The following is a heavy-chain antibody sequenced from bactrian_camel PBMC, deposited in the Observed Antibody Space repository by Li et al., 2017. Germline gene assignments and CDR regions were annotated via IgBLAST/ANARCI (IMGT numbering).Heavy chain of an antibody. CDR1: GYIVDNSC. CDR3: AAKLVARSGGDCTIERLYNY. J-gene: IGHJ4*01. V-gene: IGHV3S55*01. CDR2: IDSDGTT. D-gene: IGHD2*01. Sequence: HVQLVESGGGSVQAGGSLRLSCTVSGYIVDNSCMGWFRQAPGKERGGVATIDSDGTTVYADSVKGRFTISKDNAANTLYLQMNSLKPEDTATYYCAAKLVARSGGDCTIERLYNYWGQGTQVTVS.